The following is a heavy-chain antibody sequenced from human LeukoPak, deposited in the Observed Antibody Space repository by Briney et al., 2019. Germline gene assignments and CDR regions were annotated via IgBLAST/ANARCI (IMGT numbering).Heavy chain of an antibody. V-gene: IGHV3-23*01. J-gene: IGHJ3*02. Sequence: PGGSLRLSCAASGFTFSDYAMNWVRQAPGKGLQWVSSISASGGTIYYADSVKGRFTISRDNSKNTLYLLINSLRVEDTAVYYCARGRLVLHAFDIWGQGTMVTVSS. CDR2: ISASGGTI. D-gene: IGHD6-19*01. CDR1: GFTFSDYA. CDR3: ARGRLVLHAFDI.